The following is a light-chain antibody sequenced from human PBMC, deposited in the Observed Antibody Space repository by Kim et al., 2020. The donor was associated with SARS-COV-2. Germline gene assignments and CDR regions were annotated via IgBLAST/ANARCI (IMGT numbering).Light chain of an antibody. CDR2: GAS. CDR3: QQSYSTPRT. CDR1: QNITSY. J-gene: IGKJ1*01. V-gene: IGKV1-39*01. Sequence: DIQMTQPPSSLSAYVGDRVTITCRASQNITSYLNWYHQKPGRAPNVLIYGASNLQSGVPSRFSGSGSGTDFTLTIRSLQPEDFATYYCQQSYSTPRTFGQGTKVDIK.